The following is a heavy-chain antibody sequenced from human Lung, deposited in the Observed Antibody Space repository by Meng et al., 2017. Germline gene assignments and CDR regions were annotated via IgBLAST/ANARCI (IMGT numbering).Heavy chain of an antibody. CDR1: GGSSSSSTW. V-gene: IGHV4-4*02. J-gene: IGHJ4*02. D-gene: IGHD2-2*01. CDR3: ARGLGEAVVPRTMFDY. Sequence: VHLRESCPGLLQPSGTLSLPCGVSGGSSSSSTWWSWVRQPPGKGLEWIGEIYHSGGTKYNPSLKSRVTISVAKSKNQFSLKLSSVTAADTAVYYCARGLGEAVVPRTMFDYWGQGTLVTVSS. CDR2: IYHSGGT.